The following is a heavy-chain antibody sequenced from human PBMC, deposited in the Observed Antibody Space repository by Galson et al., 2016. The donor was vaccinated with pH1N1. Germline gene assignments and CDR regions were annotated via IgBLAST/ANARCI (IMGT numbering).Heavy chain of an antibody. D-gene: IGHD4-17*01. J-gene: IGHJ3*02. CDR3: ARQDDYGDYRGDAFDI. V-gene: IGHV5-51*01. CDR2: VNPGGSTI. Sequence: QSGAEVKKPGESLRISCKASGYIFTSQWIAWVRQVPGKGLEWVGVVNPGGSTIRYSPSFQGQVTVSADRSIDTGYLQWSSLKASDTAIYYCARQDDYGDYRGDAFDIWGQGTMVTVSS. CDR1: GYIFTSQW.